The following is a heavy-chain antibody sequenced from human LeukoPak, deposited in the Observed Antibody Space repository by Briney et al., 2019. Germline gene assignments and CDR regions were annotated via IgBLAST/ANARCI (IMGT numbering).Heavy chain of an antibody. Sequence: SVRVSCKASGGTFSSYAISWVRQAPGQGLEWMGRIIPILGIANYAQKFQGRVTITADKSTSTAYMELSSLRSEDTAVYYCARDGDSSGYYHYFDYWGQGTLVTVSS. CDR1: GGTFSSYA. CDR3: ARDGDSSGYYHYFDY. CDR2: IIPILGIA. D-gene: IGHD3-22*01. V-gene: IGHV1-69*04. J-gene: IGHJ4*02.